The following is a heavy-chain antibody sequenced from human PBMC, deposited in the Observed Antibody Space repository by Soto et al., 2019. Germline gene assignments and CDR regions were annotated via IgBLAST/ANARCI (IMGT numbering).Heavy chain of an antibody. V-gene: IGHV3-7*01. CDR3: AREDKNTFDM. CDR2: IKPDGSEK. CDR1: GFTFSSYW. Sequence: EVQLVESGGGLVQPGGSLRLSCAASGFTFSSYWMSWARQAPGKGLEWVANIKPDGSEKSYVDSVKGRLTISRDNAKNSLFLQMDSLRADDTAVYYCAREDKNTFDMWGQETMVTVSS. J-gene: IGHJ3*02. D-gene: IGHD2-15*01.